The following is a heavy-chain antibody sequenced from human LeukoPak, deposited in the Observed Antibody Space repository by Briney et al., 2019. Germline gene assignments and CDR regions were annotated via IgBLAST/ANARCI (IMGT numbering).Heavy chain of an antibody. Sequence: SETLSLTCAVYGGSFSGYYWSWIRQPPGKGLEWIGEINHSGSTNYNPSLKSRVTIPVDTSKNQFSLKLSSVTAADTAVYYCARGGCSGGSCYSVWGQGTLVTVSS. CDR2: INHSGST. V-gene: IGHV4-34*01. D-gene: IGHD2-15*01. J-gene: IGHJ4*02. CDR1: GGSFSGYY. CDR3: ARGGCSGGSCYSV.